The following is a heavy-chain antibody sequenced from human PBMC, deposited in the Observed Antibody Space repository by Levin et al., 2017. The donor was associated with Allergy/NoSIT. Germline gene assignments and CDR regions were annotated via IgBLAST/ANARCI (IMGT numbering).Heavy chain of an antibody. CDR2: INPNSGGT. Sequence: ASVKVSCKASGYTFTGYYMHWVRQAPGQGLEWMGWINPNSGGTNYAQKFQGRVTMTRDTSISTAYMELSRLRSDDTAVYYCARERYGSGSYYNDYYYDYGMDGWGQGTTVNVSS. CDR1: GYTFTGYY. CDR3: ARERYGSGSYYNDYYYDYGMDG. J-gene: IGHJ6*02. V-gene: IGHV1-2*02. D-gene: IGHD3-10*01.